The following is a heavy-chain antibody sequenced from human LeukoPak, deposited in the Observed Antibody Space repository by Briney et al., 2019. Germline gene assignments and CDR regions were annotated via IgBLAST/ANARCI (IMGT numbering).Heavy chain of an antibody. D-gene: IGHD3-9*01. CDR2: INRDGSSA. CDR1: GFTFSNYW. CDR3: ARGPDYDILTGYYTY. V-gene: IGHV3-74*01. J-gene: IGHJ4*02. Sequence: PGGSLRLSCAASGFTFSNYWMHWVRQAPGKGLVYVSRINRDGSSANYADSVQGRFTISRDNAKNSLYLQMNSLRAEDTAVYYCARGPDYDILTGYYTYWGQGTLVTVPS.